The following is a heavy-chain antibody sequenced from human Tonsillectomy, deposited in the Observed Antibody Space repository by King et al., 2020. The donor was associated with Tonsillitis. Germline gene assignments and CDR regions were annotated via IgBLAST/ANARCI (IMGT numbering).Heavy chain of an antibody. CDR2: IKQDGSEK. V-gene: IGHV3-7*03. Sequence: VQLVESGGGLVQPGGSLRLSCAASGFSFSSYWMSWVRQAPGKGLEWVASIKQDGSEKYYVDSVKGRFTISRDNAKNSLYLQMNSLRAEDTAVYYCARDRIAVAGTPGYWGQGTLVTVSS. D-gene: IGHD6-19*01. CDR1: GFSFSSYW. CDR3: ARDRIAVAGTPGY. J-gene: IGHJ4*02.